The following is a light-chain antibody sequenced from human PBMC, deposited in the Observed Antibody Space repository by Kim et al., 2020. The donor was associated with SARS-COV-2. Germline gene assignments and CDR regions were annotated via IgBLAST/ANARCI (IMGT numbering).Light chain of an antibody. Sequence: QSVLTQPPSVSAAPGQKVTISCSGSSSNIGNNYVSWYQQLPGTAPKLLIYDNNKRPSGIPDRFSGSKSGTSATLGITGLQTWDEADYYCGTWDSSLSAGPWVFGGGTQLTVL. CDR3: GTWDSSLSAGPWV. V-gene: IGLV1-51*01. CDR2: DNN. J-gene: IGLJ3*02. CDR1: SSNIGNNY.